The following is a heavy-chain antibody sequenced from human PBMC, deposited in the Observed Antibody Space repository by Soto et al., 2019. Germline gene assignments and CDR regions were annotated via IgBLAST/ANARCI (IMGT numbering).Heavy chain of an antibody. Sequence: QVQLVESGGGVVQPGRSLRLSCAASGFSISRSAMHWVRQAPVKGLEWVAVIAYDGSNRWYADSAKGRFTISRDNSKNTVYLQMSSLRGEDTAVYYCARDLQAGTDNVNWFAPWGQGTLVTVSS. V-gene: IGHV3-30*04. CDR2: IAYDGSNR. CDR1: GFSISRSA. CDR3: ARDLQAGTDNVNWFAP. D-gene: IGHD1-1*01. J-gene: IGHJ5*02.